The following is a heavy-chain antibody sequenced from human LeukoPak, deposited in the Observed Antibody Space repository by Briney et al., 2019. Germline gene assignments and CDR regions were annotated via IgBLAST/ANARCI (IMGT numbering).Heavy chain of an antibody. V-gene: IGHV3-21*01. CDR1: GFTFSSYS. J-gene: IGHJ4*02. CDR2: ISSSSTYI. D-gene: IGHD1-7*01. CDR3: ARRLTGTNNFDY. Sequence: PGGSLRLPCAASGFTFSSYSINWVRQAPGKGLQWVSSISSSSTYIYYADSVKGRFTISRDNAKNSLYLQMNSLRAEDTAVYYCARRLTGTNNFDYWGQGTLVTVSS.